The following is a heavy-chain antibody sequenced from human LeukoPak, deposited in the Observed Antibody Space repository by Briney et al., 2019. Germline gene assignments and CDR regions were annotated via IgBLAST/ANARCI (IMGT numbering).Heavy chain of an antibody. CDR3: VKGGWMHILDY. D-gene: IGHD2-21*01. J-gene: IGHJ4*02. CDR1: GFTFSSYW. CDR2: IKHDGNEK. Sequence: GGSLRLSCTASGFTFSSYWMTWVRQAPGKGLEWVANIKHDGNEKYYADSVVGRLTISRDNAKNSLFLQMNNVRAEDMAVYYCVKGGWMHILDYWGQGTLVTVSS. V-gene: IGHV3-7*01.